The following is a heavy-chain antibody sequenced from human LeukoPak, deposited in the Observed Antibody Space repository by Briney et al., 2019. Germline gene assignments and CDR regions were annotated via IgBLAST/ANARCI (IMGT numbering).Heavy chain of an antibody. D-gene: IGHD3-10*02. J-gene: IGHJ6*02. Sequence: GASVKVSCKASGYAFTGYYMHWVRQAPGQGLEWMGWMNPNSGNTGYAQKFQGRVTMTRNTSISTAYMELSSLRSEDTAVYYCARGHFTMSSALTRYYYYGMDVWGQGTTVTVSS. CDR2: MNPNSGNT. V-gene: IGHV1-8*02. CDR1: GYAFTGYY. CDR3: ARGHFTMSSALTRYYYYGMDV.